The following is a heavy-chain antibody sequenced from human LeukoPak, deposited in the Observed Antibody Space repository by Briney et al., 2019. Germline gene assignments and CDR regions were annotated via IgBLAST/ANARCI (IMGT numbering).Heavy chain of an antibody. Sequence: GGSLRLSCVVSGISLTNYAMTWVRQAPGKGLEWVSYISERGGSTSYADSVKGRFTISRDTSLNTLYLQMTNLRAEDTAVYFCAKRGIVIRGILVIGYHQEAYHYDYWGQGVLVTVSS. CDR1: GISLTNYA. CDR2: ISERGGST. CDR3: AKRGIVIRGILVIGYHQEAYHYDY. J-gene: IGHJ4*02. V-gene: IGHV3-23*01. D-gene: IGHD3-10*01.